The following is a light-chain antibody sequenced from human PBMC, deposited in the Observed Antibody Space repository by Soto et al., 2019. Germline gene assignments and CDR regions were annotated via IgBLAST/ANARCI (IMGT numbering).Light chain of an antibody. J-gene: IGKJ2*01. CDR1: QGISSY. V-gene: IGKV1-8*01. CDR2: AAA. Sequence: AIRMTQSPSSFSASTGDRVTITCRASQGISSYLAWYQQKPGKAPKLLIYAAATLQRGAPSRFSASGPGTDFTLTISRLQSDDFATYYCQQYLSYPYTFGPWTKLEI. CDR3: QQYLSYPYT.